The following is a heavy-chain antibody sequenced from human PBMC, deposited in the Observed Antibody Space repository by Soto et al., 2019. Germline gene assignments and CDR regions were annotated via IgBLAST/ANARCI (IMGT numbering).Heavy chain of an antibody. CDR1: GGTFGSYA. CDR3: AKIRWTISLQEEDAI. V-gene: IGHV1-69*06. J-gene: IGHJ4*02. D-gene: IGHD2-15*01. CDR2: VIPIFGTP. Sequence: QVQLVQSGAEVKKPGSSVKVSCKSSGGTFGSYAISWVRQAPGQGLERMGGVIPIFGTPHYEQKFHGRVTITADSPTSTAYLELSSLKAADTAVYYCAKIRWTISLQEEDAIWGQGTLVTVSS.